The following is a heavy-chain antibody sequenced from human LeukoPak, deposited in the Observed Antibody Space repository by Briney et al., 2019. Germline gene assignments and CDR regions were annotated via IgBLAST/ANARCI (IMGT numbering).Heavy chain of an antibody. D-gene: IGHD3-3*01. CDR3: ARLGRTYYDFWSGP. Sequence: PSETLSLTCTVSGGSISSSTYYWGWIRQPPGKGLEWIGTIYYRGSTYYNPSLKSRVTISVDTSKNQFPLKLTSVTAADTAVYYCARLGRTYYDFWSGPWGQGTLVTVSS. J-gene: IGHJ5*02. CDR2: IYYRGST. V-gene: IGHV4-39*01. CDR1: GGSISSSTYY.